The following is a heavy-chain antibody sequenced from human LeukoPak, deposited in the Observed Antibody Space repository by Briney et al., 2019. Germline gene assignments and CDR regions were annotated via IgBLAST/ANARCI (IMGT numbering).Heavy chain of an antibody. Sequence: GGSLRLSCAASGFTFSSYAMSWVRQAPGKGLEWVSGINWNGGSTGYADSVKGRFTISRDNAKNSLYLQMNSLRAEDTALYYCARVNGYSSSWYPFDYWGQGTLVTVSS. V-gene: IGHV3-20*04. CDR2: INWNGGST. CDR1: GFTFSSYA. J-gene: IGHJ4*02. D-gene: IGHD6-13*01. CDR3: ARVNGYSSSWYPFDY.